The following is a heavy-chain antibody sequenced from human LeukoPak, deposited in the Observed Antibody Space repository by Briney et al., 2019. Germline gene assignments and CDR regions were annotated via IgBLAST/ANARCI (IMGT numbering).Heavy chain of an antibody. Sequence: GGSLRLSCAASGFTLSGSAVHWVRQASGKGLEWIGRIRSKANNYATAYAASVKGRFTISRDDSKNTAYLQMNSLKTEETAVYYCTRLGDYGDYAASDYWGQGTLVTVSS. CDR3: TRLGDYGDYAASDY. CDR1: GFTLSGSA. D-gene: IGHD4-17*01. J-gene: IGHJ4*02. V-gene: IGHV3-73*01. CDR2: IRSKANNYAT.